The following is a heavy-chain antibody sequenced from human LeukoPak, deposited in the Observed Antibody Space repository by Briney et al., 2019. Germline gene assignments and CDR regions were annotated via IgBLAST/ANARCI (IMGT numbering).Heavy chain of an antibody. CDR1: GFTFSDYS. CDR2: ISGSGGTM. V-gene: IGHV3-21*04. Sequence: PGGSLRLSCTVSGFTFSDYSINWVRQAPGKGLEWVSSISGSGGTMYYVDSVRGRFTISRDNAKSSLHLQMNSLRAEDTAIYYCARSIPYGTTWYGRSDYWGQGTLVTVSS. D-gene: IGHD6-13*01. CDR3: ARSIPYGTTWYGRSDY. J-gene: IGHJ4*02.